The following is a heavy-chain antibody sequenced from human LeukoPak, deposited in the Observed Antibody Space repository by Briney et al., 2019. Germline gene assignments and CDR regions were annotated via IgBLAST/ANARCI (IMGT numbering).Heavy chain of an antibody. CDR3: AKVLWSHKVLDY. CDR2: ISNGGDST. D-gene: IGHD2-21*01. J-gene: IGHJ4*02. Sequence: GGSLRLSCAASGFTFSIYAMTWVRQAPGKRLEWVSFISNGGDSTHYADSVKGRFTISRDSSKNTLYLQMNSLRVEDTAVYYCAKVLWSHKVLDYWGQGTLVTVSS. CDR1: GFTFSIYA. V-gene: IGHV3-23*01.